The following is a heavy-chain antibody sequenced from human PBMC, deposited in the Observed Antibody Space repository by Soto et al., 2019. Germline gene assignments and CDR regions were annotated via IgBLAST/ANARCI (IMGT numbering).Heavy chain of an antibody. V-gene: IGHV3-23*01. D-gene: IGHD4-17*01. CDR2: ISGSGGST. CDR1: GFTFSSYA. CDR3: AKDSSDYGDYSIPNWFDP. J-gene: IGHJ5*02. Sequence: GGSLRLSCAASGFTFSSYAMSWVRQAPGKGLEWVSAISGSGGSTYYADSVKGRFTISRDNSKNTLYLQMNSLRAEDTAVYYCAKDSSDYGDYSIPNWFDPWGQGTLVTVSS.